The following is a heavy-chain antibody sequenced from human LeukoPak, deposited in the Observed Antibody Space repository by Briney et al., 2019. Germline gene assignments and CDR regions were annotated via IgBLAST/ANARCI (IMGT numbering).Heavy chain of an antibody. CDR3: ARSRGSGWYWAFDI. Sequence: PPGGSLRLSCAASGFTFSSYEMNWVRQAPGKGLEWVSYISSSGSTIYYADSVKGRFTISRDNAKNSLYLQMNSLRAEDTAVYYCARSRGSGWYWAFDIWGQGTMVTVSS. CDR2: ISSSGSTI. D-gene: IGHD6-19*01. V-gene: IGHV3-48*03. J-gene: IGHJ3*02. CDR1: GFTFSSYE.